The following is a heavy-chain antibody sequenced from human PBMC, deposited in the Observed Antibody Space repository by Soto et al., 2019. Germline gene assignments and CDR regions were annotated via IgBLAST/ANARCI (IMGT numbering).Heavy chain of an antibody. CDR1: GFTFSSYG. D-gene: IGHD6-13*01. J-gene: IGHJ4*02. CDR3: AKDGDSSSISHFDY. V-gene: IGHV3-30*18. CDR2: ISYDGSNK. Sequence: PGGSLRLSCAASGFTFSSYGMHWVRQAPGKGLEWVAVISYDGSNKYYADSVKGRFTISRDNSKNTLYLQMNSLRAEDTAVYYCAKDGDSSSISHFDYWGQGTLVTVSS.